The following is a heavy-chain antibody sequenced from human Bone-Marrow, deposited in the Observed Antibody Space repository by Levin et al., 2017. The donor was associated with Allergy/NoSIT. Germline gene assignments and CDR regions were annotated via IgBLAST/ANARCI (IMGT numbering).Heavy chain of an antibody. J-gene: IGHJ6*03. D-gene: IGHD3-16*01. Sequence: KISCKASGGTFRTSIVSWVRQAPGQGLEWMGGIAPYFGTTDYAQKFQGRVTFTADDSTAYMELSSLTSEDTAVYFCARAESDDYYFDYMDVWGDGTTVTVSS. CDR1: GGTFRTSI. CDR2: IAPYFGTT. CDR3: ARAESDDYYFDYMDV. V-gene: IGHV1-69*01.